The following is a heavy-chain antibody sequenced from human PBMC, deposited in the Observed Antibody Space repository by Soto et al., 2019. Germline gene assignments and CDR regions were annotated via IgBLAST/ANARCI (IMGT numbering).Heavy chain of an antibody. J-gene: IGHJ4*02. D-gene: IGHD4-17*01. CDR3: ATVTSHFRD. Sequence: TSETLSLTCAVYGGSFSGYYWSWIRQPPGKGLEWIGEINHSGSTNYNPSLKSRVTISVDTSKNQFSLKLSSVTAADTAVYYCATVTSHFRDWGQGTLVTVSS. CDR2: INHSGST. CDR1: GGSFSGYY. V-gene: IGHV4-34*01.